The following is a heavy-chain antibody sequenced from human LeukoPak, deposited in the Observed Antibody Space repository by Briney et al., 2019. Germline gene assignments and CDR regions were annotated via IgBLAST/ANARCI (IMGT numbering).Heavy chain of an antibody. J-gene: IGHJ2*01. CDR2: IYTSGST. Sequence: PSETLSLTCTVSGGSISTEYWSWIRQSAEKGLEWIGRIYTSGSTNYNPSLKGRVTMSVDTSKNQVSLKLSSVTAADTAVYYCARDRYCVDGVCRTDRYFDLWGRGTLVTVSS. CDR3: ARDRYCVDGVCRTDRYFDL. V-gene: IGHV4-4*07. CDR1: GGSISTEY. D-gene: IGHD2-8*01.